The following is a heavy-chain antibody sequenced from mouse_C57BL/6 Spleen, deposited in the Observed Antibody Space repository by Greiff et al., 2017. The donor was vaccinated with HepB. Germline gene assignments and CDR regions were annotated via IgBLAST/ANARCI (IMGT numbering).Heavy chain of an antibody. Sequence: EVQVVESGGGLVKPGGSLKLSCAASGFTFSDYGMHWVRQAPEKGLEWVAYISSGSSTIYYADTVKGRFTISRDNAKNTLFLQMTSLRSEDTAMYYCASYDGYYGFFDYWGQGTTLTVSS. D-gene: IGHD2-3*01. CDR3: ASYDGYYGFFDY. J-gene: IGHJ2*01. CDR2: ISSGSSTI. CDR1: GFTFSDYG. V-gene: IGHV5-17*01.